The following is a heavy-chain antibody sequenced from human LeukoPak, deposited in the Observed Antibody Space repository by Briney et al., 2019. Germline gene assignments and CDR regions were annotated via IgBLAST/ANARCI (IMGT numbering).Heavy chain of an antibody. CDR3: AREMLSGWLLSYYYYGMDV. CDR2: ISSNSSYI. V-gene: IGHV3-21*01. J-gene: IGHJ6*02. CDR1: GFTFSSYS. Sequence: GGSLRLSCAASGFTFSSYSMNWVRQAPGKGLEWVSSISSNSSYIYYADSVKGRFTISRDNAKNSLYLQMNSLRAEDTAVYYCAREMLSGWLLSYYYYGMDVWGQGTTVTVSS. D-gene: IGHD6-19*01.